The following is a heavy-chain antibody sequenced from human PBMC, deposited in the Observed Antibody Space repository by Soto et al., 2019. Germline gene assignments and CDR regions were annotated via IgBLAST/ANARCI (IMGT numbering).Heavy chain of an antibody. CDR3: ARSIVVVTALDY. V-gene: IGHV1-69*13. CDR2: ILPFFGTT. Sequence: AASVKVSCKYSGGTFRTESIIWVRQAPGQGPEWMGGILPFFGTTDYAPRFQGRVTITADGAATTAYMELRSLRSQDTAVYFCARSIVVVTALDYWGQGTLVTVSS. CDR1: GGTFRTES. D-gene: IGHD2-21*02. J-gene: IGHJ4*02.